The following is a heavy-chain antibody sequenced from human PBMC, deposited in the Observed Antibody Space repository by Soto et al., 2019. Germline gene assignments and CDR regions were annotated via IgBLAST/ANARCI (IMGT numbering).Heavy chain of an antibody. CDR2: TYYRSKWYN. CDR1: GYSVSSNSAA. CDR3: ARVRIKYDSSGYYFNYFDY. D-gene: IGHD3-22*01. J-gene: IGHJ4*02. Sequence: QTLSLTCAISGYSVSSNSAAWNLIRQSPSRGLEWLGRTYYRSKWYNDYAVSVKSRITINPDTSKNQFSLQLNSVTPEDTAVYYCARVRIKYDSSGYYFNYFDYWGQGTLVTVSS. V-gene: IGHV6-1*01.